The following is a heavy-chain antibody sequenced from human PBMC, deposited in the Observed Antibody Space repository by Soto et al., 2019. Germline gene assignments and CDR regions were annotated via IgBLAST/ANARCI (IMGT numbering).Heavy chain of an antibody. Sequence: ASVKVSCKASGYTLTSYDINWVRQATGQGLEWMGWMNPNSGNTGYAQKFQGRVTMTRNTSISTAYMELSSLRSEDTAVYYCARGRQAEKLESSYYYYYMDVWGKGTTVTVSS. V-gene: IGHV1-8*01. J-gene: IGHJ6*03. D-gene: IGHD1-1*01. CDR2: MNPNSGNT. CDR3: ARGRQAEKLESSYYYYYMDV. CDR1: GYTLTSYD.